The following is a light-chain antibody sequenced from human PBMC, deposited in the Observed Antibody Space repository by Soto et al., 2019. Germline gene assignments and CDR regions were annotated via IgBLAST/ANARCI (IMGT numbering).Light chain of an antibody. V-gene: IGKV3-11*01. Sequence: MVVDLAPARIILSTGERATLSCRASQSVSSYLAWYQQKPGQAPRLLIYDASNRATGIPARFSGSGSGTDFTLTISSLEPEDFAVYYCQQRSNWPLTFGPGTKVDIK. J-gene: IGKJ3*01. CDR3: QQRSNWPLT. CDR1: QSVSSY. CDR2: DAS.